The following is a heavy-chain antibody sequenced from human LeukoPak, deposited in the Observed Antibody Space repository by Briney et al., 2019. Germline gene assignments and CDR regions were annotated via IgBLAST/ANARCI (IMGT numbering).Heavy chain of an antibody. D-gene: IGHD1-26*01. CDR1: GYTFTGYY. CDR2: INPNSGGT. CDR3: ARSGNTRRWELPPRDAFDI. Sequence: ASVKVSCKASGYTFTGYYMHWVRQAPGQGLEWMGWINPNSGGTNYAQKFQGRVTMTRDTSISTAYMELSRLRSDDTAVYYCARSGNTRRWELPPRDAFDIWGQGTMVTVSS. V-gene: IGHV1-2*02. J-gene: IGHJ3*02.